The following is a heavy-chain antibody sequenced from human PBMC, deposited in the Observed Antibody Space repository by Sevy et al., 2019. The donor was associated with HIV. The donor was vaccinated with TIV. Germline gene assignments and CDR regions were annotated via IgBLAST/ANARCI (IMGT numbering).Heavy chain of an antibody. CDR2: ISSSGRTI. D-gene: IGHD3-3*01. Sequence: GGSLRLSCAASGFTFSDYYMSWIRQAPGKGLEWVSYISSSGRTIYYADSAKGRFTISRDNAKKSLYLQMNSLRADDTAVYYCARAYDFWSGYSDAFDIWGQGTMVTVSS. CDR3: ARAYDFWSGYSDAFDI. J-gene: IGHJ3*02. V-gene: IGHV3-11*01. CDR1: GFTFSDYY.